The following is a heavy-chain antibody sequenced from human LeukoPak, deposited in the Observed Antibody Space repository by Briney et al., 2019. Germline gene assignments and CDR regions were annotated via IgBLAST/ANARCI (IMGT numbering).Heavy chain of an antibody. D-gene: IGHD6-13*01. CDR3: VKAAPTYYYYHMDV. CDR1: GFTFDDYG. CDR2: ISWNSGGI. J-gene: IGHJ6*03. V-gene: IGHV3-9*01. Sequence: GRSLRLSCAASGFTFDDYGMHWVRQAPGKGLQWVSGISWNSGGIGYADSVKGRFTISRDNAKNSLYLQMNSLRADDTALYYCVKAAPTYYYYHMDVWGKGTTVTVSS.